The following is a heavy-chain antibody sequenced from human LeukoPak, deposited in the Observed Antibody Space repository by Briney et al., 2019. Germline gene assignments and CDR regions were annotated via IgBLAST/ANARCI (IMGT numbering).Heavy chain of an antibody. J-gene: IGHJ4*02. Sequence: SETLSLTCTVSGGSIRSYYWSWIRQPPGKGLEWIGYISYSGNTNYNPSLKSRVTISVDTSKNQFSLKLSSVTAADTAVYYCAKDRKRYSSPTYFDYWGQGTLVTVSS. CDR2: ISYSGNT. CDR1: GGSIRSYY. CDR3: AKDRKRYSSPTYFDY. V-gene: IGHV4-59*01. D-gene: IGHD6-13*01.